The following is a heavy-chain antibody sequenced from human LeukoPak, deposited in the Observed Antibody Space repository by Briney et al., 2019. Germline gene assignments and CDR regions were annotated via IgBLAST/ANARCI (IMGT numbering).Heavy chain of an antibody. J-gene: IGHJ3*02. CDR3: ASWYYDFWSGYHRLHAFDI. Sequence: VKVSCKASGGTFSSYAISWVRQAPGQGLEWMGGIIPIFGTANYAQKFQGRVTITADESTSTAYMELSSLRSEDTAVYYCASWYYDFWSGYHRLHAFDIWGQGTMVTVPS. V-gene: IGHV1-69*13. CDR1: GGTFSSYA. D-gene: IGHD3-3*01. CDR2: IIPIFGTA.